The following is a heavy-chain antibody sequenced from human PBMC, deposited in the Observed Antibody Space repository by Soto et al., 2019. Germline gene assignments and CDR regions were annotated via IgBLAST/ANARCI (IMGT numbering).Heavy chain of an antibody. J-gene: IGHJ6*03. CDR1: GYTFTSYD. CDR3: ARVYYDFWSGYSGYMDV. V-gene: IGHV1-8*01. Sequence: ASVKVSCKASGYTFTSYDINWVRQATGQGLEWMGWMNPNSGNTGYAQKFQGRVTMTRNTSISTAYMELSSLRSEDTAVYYCARVYYDFWSGYSGYMDVWGKGTTVTVSS. D-gene: IGHD3-3*01. CDR2: MNPNSGNT.